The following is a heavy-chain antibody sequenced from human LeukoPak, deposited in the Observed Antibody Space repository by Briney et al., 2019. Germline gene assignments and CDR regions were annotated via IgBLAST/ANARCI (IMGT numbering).Heavy chain of an antibody. D-gene: IGHD3-16*02. V-gene: IGHV1-18*04. CDR3: ARGLRLGELSFDFDY. J-gene: IGHJ4*02. CDR1: GYTFTSYG. Sequence: GASVKVSCKASGYTFTSYGISWVRQAPGQGLEWMGWISAYNGNTNYAQKLQGRVTMTTDTSTSTAYMELRSLRSDDTAVYYCARGLRLGELSFDFDYWCQGTLVTVSS. CDR2: ISAYNGNT.